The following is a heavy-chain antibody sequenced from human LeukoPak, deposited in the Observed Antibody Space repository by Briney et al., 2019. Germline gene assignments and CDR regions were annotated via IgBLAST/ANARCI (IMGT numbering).Heavy chain of an antibody. CDR3: ARGYGDWFDP. D-gene: IGHD3-10*01. Sequence: GGSLRLSCAASGFTFISYWMHWVRHAPGKGLVWVSRINSDGSSTYYADSVKGRFSISRDNAKNTLYLQMNSLRAEDTAVYYCARGYGDWFDPWGQGTLVTVSS. V-gene: IGHV3-74*01. CDR2: INSDGSST. J-gene: IGHJ5*02. CDR1: GFTFISYW.